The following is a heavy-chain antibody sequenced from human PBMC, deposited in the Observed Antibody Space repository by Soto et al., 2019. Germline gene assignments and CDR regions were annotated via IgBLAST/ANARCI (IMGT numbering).Heavy chain of an antibody. Sequence: GSLRLSGAASGFTFSSYEMNWVRQAPGKGLEWVSYISSSGSTIYYADSVKGRFTISRDNAKNSLYLQMNSLRAEDTAVYYCARASIRWGGAFDIWGQGTMVTVSS. CDR1: GFTFSSYE. D-gene: IGHD1-20*01. V-gene: IGHV3-48*03. CDR3: ARASIRWGGAFDI. J-gene: IGHJ3*02. CDR2: ISSSGSTI.